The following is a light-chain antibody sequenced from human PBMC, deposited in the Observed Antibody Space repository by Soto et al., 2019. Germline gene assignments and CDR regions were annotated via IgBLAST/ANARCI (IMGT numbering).Light chain of an antibody. CDR2: GTF. V-gene: IGKV1-9*01. CDR3: QHVNNYPPST. Sequence: IQLTQSPSSLSASVGDRVSITCRASQDIKTYLAWYQQKQGKAPKLLISGTFTLQSGVPSRFNGSGSGTDFTLTISRLQPEDFASYYCQHVNNYPPSTFGPGTKVDLE. J-gene: IGKJ3*01. CDR1: QDIKTY.